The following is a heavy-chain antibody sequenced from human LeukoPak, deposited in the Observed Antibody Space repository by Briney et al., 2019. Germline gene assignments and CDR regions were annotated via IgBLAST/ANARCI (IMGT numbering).Heavy chain of an antibody. CDR2: ISSSSSTI. V-gene: IGHV3-48*04. J-gene: IGHJ4*02. CDR3: ARDIVVVPAATENDY. CDR1: GFTFSSYS. Sequence: PGGSLRLSCAASGFTFSSYSMNWVRQAPGKGLEWVSYISSSSSTIYYADSVKGRFTISRDNAKNSLYLQMNSLRAEDTAVYYCARDIVVVPAATENDYWGQGTLVTVSS. D-gene: IGHD2-2*01.